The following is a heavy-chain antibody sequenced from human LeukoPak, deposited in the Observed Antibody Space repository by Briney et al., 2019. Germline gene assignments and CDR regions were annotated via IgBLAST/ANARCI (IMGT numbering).Heavy chain of an antibody. CDR2: ISSSSSDI. D-gene: IGHD3-10*01. CDR1: GFTFSSYS. J-gene: IGHJ4*02. CDR3: ARDYSLDYYGSGSYDY. V-gene: IGHV3-21*01. Sequence: GXSLRLSCAASGFTFSSYSMKWVRQAPGKGLEWVSSISSSSSDIYYADSVKGRFTISRDNAKNSLYMQMNSLRAEDTAVYYCARDYSLDYYGSGSYDYWGQGTLVTVSS.